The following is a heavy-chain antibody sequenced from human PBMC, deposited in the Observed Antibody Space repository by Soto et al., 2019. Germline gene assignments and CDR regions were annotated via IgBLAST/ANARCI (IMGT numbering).Heavy chain of an antibody. CDR1: GFTFSNYA. V-gene: IGHV3-23*01. CDR2: ISGSGGRS. CDR3: AKAYFVWSREQPYYFDY. D-gene: IGHD3-16*01. Sequence: EVQLLDSGGGLVQPGGSLRLSCAASGFTFSNYAMTWVRQGPGKGLEWVSGISGSGGRSYYADSVKGRFTISRDNSKSTLYLQMNSLRAEDTAVYYCAKAYFVWSREQPYYFDYWGQGTLVTVSS. J-gene: IGHJ4*02.